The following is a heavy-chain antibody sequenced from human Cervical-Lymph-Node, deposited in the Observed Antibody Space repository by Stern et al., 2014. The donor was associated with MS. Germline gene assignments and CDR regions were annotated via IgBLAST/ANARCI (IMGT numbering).Heavy chain of an antibody. D-gene: IGHD1-14*01. Sequence: VQLVESGAEVQKPGSSVKVSCKASGDTSNTDAIHWVRQAPGPGLEWMGGVIPVFGTPVYAQRFKGRGSIAADESTATDYMELSSLRSDDTAVYYCARGASSAAWYKHAVDVWGQGTTVTVSS. CDR3: ARGASSAAWYKHAVDV. J-gene: IGHJ6*02. CDR1: GDTSNTDA. CDR2: VIPVFGTP. V-gene: IGHV1-69*01.